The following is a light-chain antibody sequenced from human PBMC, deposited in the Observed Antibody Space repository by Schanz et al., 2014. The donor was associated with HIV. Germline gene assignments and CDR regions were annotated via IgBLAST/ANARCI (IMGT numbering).Light chain of an antibody. Sequence: EIVLTQSPATLSVSPGERASLSCRASESIGNSLAWYQQKSGQAPRLLIYSASTRATGIPARFSGSGSGTEFTLTISSLEPEDFATYYCLQDYNYPWTFGQGTKVEIK. J-gene: IGKJ1*01. CDR2: SAS. CDR3: LQDYNYPWT. V-gene: IGKV3-15*01. CDR1: ESIGNS.